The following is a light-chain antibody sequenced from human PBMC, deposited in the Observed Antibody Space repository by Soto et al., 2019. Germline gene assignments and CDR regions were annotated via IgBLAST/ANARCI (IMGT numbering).Light chain of an antibody. CDR3: QQYYTYST. Sequence: DIQMTQSPSTLSASVGDRVTITCRASQSISGWLAWYQQKPGKAPNLLIYDVSNLKSGVPSRFSGSGSATEFTLTISSLQPDDFASYYCQQYYTYSTFGQGTKVDIK. J-gene: IGKJ1*01. CDR1: QSISGW. CDR2: DVS. V-gene: IGKV1-5*01.